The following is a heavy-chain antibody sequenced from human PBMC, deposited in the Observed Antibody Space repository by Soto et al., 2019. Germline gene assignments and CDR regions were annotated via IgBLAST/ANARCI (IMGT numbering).Heavy chain of an antibody. J-gene: IGHJ6*02. V-gene: IGHV3-53*01. CDR1: GFTVSSNY. Sequence: LRLSCAASGFTVSSNYMSWVRQAPGKGLEWVSVIYSGGSTYYADSVKGRFTISRDNSKNTLYLQMNSLRAEDTAVYYCARDKSATGYYYYGMDVWGQGTTVTVSS. CDR3: ARDKSATGYYYYGMDV. CDR2: IYSGGST.